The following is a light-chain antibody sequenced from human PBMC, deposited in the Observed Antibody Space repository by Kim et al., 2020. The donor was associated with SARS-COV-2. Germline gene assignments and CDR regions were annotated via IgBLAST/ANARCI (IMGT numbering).Light chain of an antibody. CDR2: QDS. V-gene: IGLV3-1*01. CDR3: QAWDSSTWV. CDR1: KLGDKY. Sequence: SYELTQPPSVSVSPGQTASITCSGDKLGDKYACWYQQKPGQSPVLVIYQDSKRPSGIPERFSGSNSGNTATLTISGTQAMDEADYYCQAWDSSTWVLGEGTQLTVL. J-gene: IGLJ3*02.